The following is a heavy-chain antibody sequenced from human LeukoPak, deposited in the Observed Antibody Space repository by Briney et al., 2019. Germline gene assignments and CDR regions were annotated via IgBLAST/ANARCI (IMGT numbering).Heavy chain of an antibody. CDR2: IYYSGNT. J-gene: IGHJ4*02. D-gene: IGHD3-10*01. CDR3: ARQYGSGSYYNVLRLDY. Sequence: PSETLSLTCTVSGGSISSSSYYWGWIRQPPGKGLEWIGSIYYSGNTYYNPSLKSRVTISVDTSKNQFSLKLSSVTAADTAVYYCARQYGSGSYYNVLRLDYWGQGTLVTVSS. V-gene: IGHV4-39*01. CDR1: GGSISSSSYY.